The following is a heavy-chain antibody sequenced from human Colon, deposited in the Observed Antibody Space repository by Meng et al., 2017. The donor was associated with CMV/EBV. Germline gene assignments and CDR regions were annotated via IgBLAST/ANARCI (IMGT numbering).Heavy chain of an antibody. CDR3: AREGYSNFDY. Sequence: GESLQISCAASGLTFNGHGIHWVRQAPGKGREWVAFIGSDGSTKKYVDSVKGRVTISRDNSKNKMWLQMDSLRPEDTAVYYCAREGYSNFDYWGQGTLVTVSS. CDR1: GLTFNGHG. D-gene: IGHD4-11*01. V-gene: IGHV3-30*02. J-gene: IGHJ4*02. CDR2: IGSDGSTK.